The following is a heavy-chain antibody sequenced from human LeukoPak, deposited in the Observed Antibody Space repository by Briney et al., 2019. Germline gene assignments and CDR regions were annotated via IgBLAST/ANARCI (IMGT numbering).Heavy chain of an antibody. CDR1: GFTVSSNS. CDR2: IYSGGST. CDR3: ARGRGRAVLITTSRRSFWFDS. D-gene: IGHD3-22*01. V-gene: IGHV3-53*01. Sequence: PGGSLRLSCTVSGFTVSSNSMSWVRQAPGKGLEWVSFIYSGGSTQYSDSVKGRFTISRDNSKNTLYLQMNSLRAEDTAVYYCARGRGRAVLITTSRRSFWFDSWGQGTLVTVSS. J-gene: IGHJ5*01.